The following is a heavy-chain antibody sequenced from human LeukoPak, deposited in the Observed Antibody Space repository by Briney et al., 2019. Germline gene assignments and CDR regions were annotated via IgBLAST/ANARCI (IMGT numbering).Heavy chain of an antibody. V-gene: IGHV4-39*01. J-gene: IGHJ4*02. CDR3: ARRAGYSSGWYRTTFDY. CDR1: GGSISSSSYY. Sequence: SGTLSLTCTVSGGSISSSSYYWGWIRQPPGKGLEWIGSIYYSGSTYYNPSLKSRVTISVDTSKNQFSLKLSSVTAADTAVYYCARRAGYSSGWYRTTFDYWGQGTLVTVSS. CDR2: IYYSGST. D-gene: IGHD6-19*01.